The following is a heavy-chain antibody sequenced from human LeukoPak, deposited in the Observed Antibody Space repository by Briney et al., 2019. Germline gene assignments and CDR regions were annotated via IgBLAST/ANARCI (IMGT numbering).Heavy chain of an antibody. D-gene: IGHD4-11*01. CDR3: ARDRNSNYAWFDP. J-gene: IGHJ5*02. V-gene: IGHV1-69*01. CDR1: GGTFSSYA. Sequence: SVKVSCKASGGTFSSYAISWVRQAPGQGLEWMGGIIPIFGTANYAQKFQGRVTITADESTSTAYMELSSLRSEDTAVYYCARDRNSNYAWFDPWGQGTLVTVSS. CDR2: IIPIFGTA.